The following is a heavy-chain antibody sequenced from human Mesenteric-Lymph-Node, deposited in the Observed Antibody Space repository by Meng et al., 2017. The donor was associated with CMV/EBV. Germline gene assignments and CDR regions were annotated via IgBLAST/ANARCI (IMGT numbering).Heavy chain of an antibody. CDR3: AKRSPQGTYYYDN. Sequence: CAASGFTFSSYAMSWVRQAPGKGLEWVSSISGTYGSTYYADSVKGRFTISRDNSKNTLGLRMNSLSAEDTAIYYCAKRSPQGTYYYDNWGQGTLVTVSS. CDR2: ISGTYGST. J-gene: IGHJ4*02. V-gene: IGHV3-23*01. D-gene: IGHD3-10*01. CDR1: GFTFSSYA.